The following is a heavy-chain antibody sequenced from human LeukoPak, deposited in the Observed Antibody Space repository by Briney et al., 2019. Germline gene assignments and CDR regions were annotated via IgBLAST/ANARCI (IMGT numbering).Heavy chain of an antibody. CDR3: ARKRVAGLFDY. Sequence: ETLSLTCTVSGGSISSYYWSWVRQAPGKGLEWVSGFSVSAGDTYYADSVKGRFTISRDNSKDTLYLQMNSLRAEDTAVYYCARKRVAGLFDYWGQGTLVTVSS. V-gene: IGHV3-23*01. CDR2: FSVSAGDT. CDR1: GGSISSYY. D-gene: IGHD6-19*01. J-gene: IGHJ4*02.